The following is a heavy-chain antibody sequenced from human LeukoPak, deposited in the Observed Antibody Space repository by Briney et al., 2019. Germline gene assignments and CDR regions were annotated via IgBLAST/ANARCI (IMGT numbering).Heavy chain of an antibody. CDR1: GFTFSSYS. V-gene: IGHV4-59*01. D-gene: IGHD6-6*01. CDR2: IYYSGST. Sequence: LSCAAPGFTFSSYSRNWIRRPPGKDLEGIGYIYYSGSTNYNPSLKSRVTISVDTSKNQFSLKLSSVTAADTAVYYCARGDSIAARPEDYFDYWGQGTLVTVSS. J-gene: IGHJ4*02. CDR3: ARGDSIAARPEDYFDY.